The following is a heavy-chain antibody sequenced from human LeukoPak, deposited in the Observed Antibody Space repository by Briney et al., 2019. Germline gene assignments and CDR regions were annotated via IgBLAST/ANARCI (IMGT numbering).Heavy chain of an antibody. D-gene: IGHD3-22*01. CDR3: ARGLFLSGYLDAFDI. CDR1: GFTFSNFG. V-gene: IGHV3-30*03. Sequence: GGSLRLSCTASGFTFSNFGMHWVRQAPGKGLEWVAIVSYDGSSKSYADSVKGRCTISRDNSKNTLYLQMNSLRVEDTAVYYCARGLFLSGYLDAFDIWGQGTVVTVSS. J-gene: IGHJ3*02. CDR2: VSYDGSSK.